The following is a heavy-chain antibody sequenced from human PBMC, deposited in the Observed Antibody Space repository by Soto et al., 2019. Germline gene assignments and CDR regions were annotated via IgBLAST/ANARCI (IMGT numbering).Heavy chain of an antibody. CDR3: AGIVVVPATKGLAFDI. CDR2: LYYKGTT. CDR1: GASISSYY. D-gene: IGHD2-21*01. Sequence: PSETLSLTCTVSGASISSYYWSWIRQPPGKGLEGIGYLYYKGTTNYNSALKSRVTFSVDMSTNEFSLKLTSVTAADTALYYCAGIVVVPATKGLAFDIWGQGTMVTVSS. V-gene: IGHV4-59*08. J-gene: IGHJ3*02.